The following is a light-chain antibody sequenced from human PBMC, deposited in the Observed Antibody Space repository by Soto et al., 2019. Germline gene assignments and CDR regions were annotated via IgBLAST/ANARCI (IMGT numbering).Light chain of an antibody. V-gene: IGKV3D-15*01. CDR3: QQYNDWPLP. Sequence: EIVLTHSPGTLSFAPGQRXTLXSTASQIVSSNFLAWYQEKPGQGPRLLIYGASTRATGIPDRFSGTGSGTEFTLTISSLQSEDFALYYCQQYNDWPLPFGQGTKVAIK. CDR2: GAS. J-gene: IGKJ1*01. CDR1: QIVSSN.